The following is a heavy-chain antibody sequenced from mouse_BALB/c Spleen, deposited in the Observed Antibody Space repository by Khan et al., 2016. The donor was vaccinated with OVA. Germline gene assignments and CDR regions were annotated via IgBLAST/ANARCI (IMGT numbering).Heavy chain of an antibody. CDR3: ARGHWYFDV. Sequence: QIQLVQSGPELKKPGETVKISCKASGYTFTNYAMNWVRQAPGKGLKWMGWINTYTGEPTYADDFKGRFAFSLETSVSAAYLQINNLKNEDPATYFCARGHWYFDVWGAGTTVTVSS. V-gene: IGHV9-3-1*01. J-gene: IGHJ1*01. CDR2: INTYTGEP. CDR1: GYTFTNYA.